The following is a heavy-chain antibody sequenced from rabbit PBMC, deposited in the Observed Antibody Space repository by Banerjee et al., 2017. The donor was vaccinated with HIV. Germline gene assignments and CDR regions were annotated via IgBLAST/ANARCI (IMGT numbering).Heavy chain of an antibody. J-gene: IGHJ4*01. V-gene: IGHV1S40*01. CDR3: ARAANSIAYDSKL. CDR1: GFSFSSYYY. D-gene: IGHD1-1*01. CDR2: IYAGEGGRT. Sequence: QSLEESGGGLVKPGGTLTLTCTASGFSFSSYYYMCWVRQAPGKGLELIACIYAGEGGRTYYATWAKGRFTISKTSSTAVTLQMTSLTAADTATYFCARAANSIAYDSKLWGPGTLVTVS.